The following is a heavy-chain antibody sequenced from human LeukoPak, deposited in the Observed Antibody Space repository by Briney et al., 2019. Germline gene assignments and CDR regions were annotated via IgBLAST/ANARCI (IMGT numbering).Heavy chain of an antibody. CDR2: MTKDGASI. CDR3: ASGRLLRAVSFFDL. CDR1: GFTFANSE. D-gene: IGHD3-16*02. J-gene: IGHJ4*02. Sequence: GGSLRLSCVASGFTFANSEMHWVRQAPGKGLEWLSYMTKDGASIYYADSVRGRFTISSDTAENSLYLHMNSLRAEDTALYYCASGRLLRAVSFFDLWGQGTLVTVSS. V-gene: IGHV3-48*03.